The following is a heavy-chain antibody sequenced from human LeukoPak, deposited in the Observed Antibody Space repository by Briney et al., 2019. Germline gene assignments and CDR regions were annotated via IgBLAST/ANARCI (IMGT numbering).Heavy chain of an antibody. CDR3: AREWGHYYGSGSYNYGAFDI. D-gene: IGHD3-10*01. J-gene: IGHJ3*02. Sequence: TSETLSLTCAVYGGSFSGYYWSWIHQPPGKGLEWIGEINHSGSTNYNPSLKSRVTISVDTSKNQFSLKLSSVTAADTAMYYCAREWGHYYGSGSYNYGAFDIWGQGTMVTVSS. CDR2: INHSGST. V-gene: IGHV4-34*01. CDR1: GGSFSGYY.